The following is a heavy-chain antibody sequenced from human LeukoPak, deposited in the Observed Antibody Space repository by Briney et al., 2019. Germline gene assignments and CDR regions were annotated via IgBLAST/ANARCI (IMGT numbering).Heavy chain of an antibody. J-gene: IGHJ4*02. D-gene: IGHD1-26*01. CDR1: GGSISSSSYY. Sequence: PSETLSLTCTVSGGSISSSSYYWGWIRQPPGKGLEWIGSIYYSGSTYYNPSLKSRVTISVDTSKNQFSLKLSSVTAADTAVYYCARDIVGGHYWGQGTLVTVSS. CDR2: IYYSGST. CDR3: ARDIVGGHY. V-gene: IGHV4-39*07.